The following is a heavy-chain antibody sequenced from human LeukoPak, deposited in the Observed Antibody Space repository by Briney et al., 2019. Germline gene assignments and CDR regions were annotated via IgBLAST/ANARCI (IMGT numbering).Heavy chain of an antibody. Sequence: ASVKVSCKASGYTFTSYGISWGRQAPGQGLEWMGWISAYNGNTNYAQKLQGRVTMTPDTSTSTAYMELRSLRSDDTAVYYCARERFPGAVRGVILDYWGQGTLVTVSS. V-gene: IGHV1-18*01. J-gene: IGHJ4*02. CDR3: ARERFPGAVRGVILDY. CDR2: ISAYNGNT. CDR1: GYTFTSYG. D-gene: IGHD3-10*01.